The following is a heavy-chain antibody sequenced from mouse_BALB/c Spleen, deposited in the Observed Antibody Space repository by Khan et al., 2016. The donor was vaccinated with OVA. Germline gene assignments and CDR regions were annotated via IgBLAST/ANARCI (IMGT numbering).Heavy chain of an antibody. CDR1: GYSITSGYG. D-gene: IGHD1-3*01. J-gene: IGHJ2*01. CDR2: ISYSGST. Sequence: VQLQESGPGLVKPSQSLSLTCTVTGYSITSGYGWNWIRQFPGNKLEWMGYISYSGSTNYNPSLKSRISISRDTSKNQLFLQLNSVTTEDTATNYSAITTRINYWGQGTTLTVSS. CDR3: AITTRINY. V-gene: IGHV3-2*02.